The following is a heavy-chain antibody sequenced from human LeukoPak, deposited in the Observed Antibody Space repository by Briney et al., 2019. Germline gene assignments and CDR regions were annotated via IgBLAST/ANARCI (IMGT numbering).Heavy chain of an antibody. CDR1: NGSMRSYY. J-gene: IGHJ4*02. D-gene: IGHD5/OR15-5a*01. CDR3: ARGFQGVYDY. V-gene: IGHV4-4*07. Sequence: SETLSLTCTVSNGSMRSYYWTWIRQPAGKGLEWVGRLFDARKVNYNPSLGGRVAMSMDTSKNQFSLRMTSVTAADTAVYYCARGFQGVYDYWGQGALVIVSS. CDR2: LFDARKV.